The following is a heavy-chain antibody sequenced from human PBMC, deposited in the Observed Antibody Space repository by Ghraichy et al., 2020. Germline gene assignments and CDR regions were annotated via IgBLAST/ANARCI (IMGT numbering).Heavy chain of an antibody. J-gene: IGHJ6*03. D-gene: IGHD2-15*01. CDR3: TTDAMGYCSGGSCYSGTDYYMDV. Sequence: GGSLRLSCAASGFTFSNAWMSWVRQAPGKGLEWVGRIKSKTDGGTTDYAAPVKGRFTISRDDSKNTLYLQMNSLKTEDTAVYYCTTDAMGYCSGGSCYSGTDYYMDVWGKGTTVTVSS. V-gene: IGHV3-15*01. CDR2: IKSKTDGGTT. CDR1: GFTFSNAW.